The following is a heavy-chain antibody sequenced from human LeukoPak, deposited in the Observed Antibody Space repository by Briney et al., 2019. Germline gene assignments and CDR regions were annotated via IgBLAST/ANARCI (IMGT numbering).Heavy chain of an antibody. V-gene: IGHV1-18*01. CDR2: ISAYNGNT. CDR3: ARSAYCSGGSCYEGVYYYYGMDV. D-gene: IGHD2-15*01. Sequence: ASVKVSCKASGYTFTSYGISWVRQAPGQGLEWMGWISAYNGNTNYAQKLQGRVTMTTDTSTSTAYMELRSLRSDDTAVYYCARSAYCSGGSCYEGVYYYYGMDVWGQGTTVTVPS. J-gene: IGHJ6*02. CDR1: GYTFTSYG.